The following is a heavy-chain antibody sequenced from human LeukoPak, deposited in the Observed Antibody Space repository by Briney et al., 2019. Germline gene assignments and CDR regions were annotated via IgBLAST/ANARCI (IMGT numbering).Heavy chain of an antibody. CDR1: GYTFSGYY. CDR2: ISPNSGGT. CDR3: ARGDIVGVPAAGSSAWYHTPFDY. Sequence: ASVKVSCKASGYTFSGYYMHWVRQAPGQGLEWMGLISPNSGGTNYAHKSQGRVTMTRDTSISTVYMELSRLRYDDTDVYYCARGDIVGVPAAGSSAWYHTPFDYWGQGTLGTVSS. V-gene: IGHV1-2*05. J-gene: IGHJ4*02. D-gene: IGHD2-2*01.